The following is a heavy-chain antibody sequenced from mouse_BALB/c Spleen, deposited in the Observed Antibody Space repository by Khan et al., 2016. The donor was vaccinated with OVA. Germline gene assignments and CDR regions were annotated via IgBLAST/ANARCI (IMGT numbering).Heavy chain of an antibody. V-gene: IGHV5-6-4*01. Sequence: EVELVESGGGLVEPGGSLKLSCAASGFSFSSYTMSWVRQTPEKRLEWVATISSASTYTYYPDSVKGRFTISRDNAKNTLYLQMSSLKSEDTAMYYCTRDGNYANWYFDDWGAGTTVTVSS. D-gene: IGHD2-1*01. CDR3: TRDGNYANWYFDD. CDR1: GFSFSSYT. CDR2: ISSASTYT. J-gene: IGHJ1*01.